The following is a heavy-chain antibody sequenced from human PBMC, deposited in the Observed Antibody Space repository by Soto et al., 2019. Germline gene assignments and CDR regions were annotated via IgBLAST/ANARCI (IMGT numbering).Heavy chain of an antibody. D-gene: IGHD6-19*01. CDR1: GFTFSSYG. CDR2: IWYDGSNK. Sequence: QVQLVESGGGVVQPGRSLRLSCAASGFTFSSYGMHWVRQAPGKGLEWVAVIWYDGSNKYYADSVKGRFTISRDNSKNTLYLQMNSPRAEDTAVYYCARDSGSSGLGYWGQGTLVTVSS. J-gene: IGHJ4*02. CDR3: ARDSGSSGLGY. V-gene: IGHV3-33*01.